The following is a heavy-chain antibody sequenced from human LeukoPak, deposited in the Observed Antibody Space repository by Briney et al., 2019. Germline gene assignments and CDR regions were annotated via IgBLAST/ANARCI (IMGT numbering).Heavy chain of an antibody. J-gene: IGHJ4*02. CDR1: GFTFRDYH. CDR3: AGGLDIAVAGPGGYFDY. CDR2: ISPGGDAT. Sequence: GGSLRLSCAASGFTFRDYHMNWIRQTPGKGLEWVSYISPGGDATYFADSVKGRFTISRDNAKNSLYLQMNSLTAEDTAVYYCAGGLDIAVAGPGGYFDYWGQGTLVTVSS. V-gene: IGHV3-11*01. D-gene: IGHD6-19*01.